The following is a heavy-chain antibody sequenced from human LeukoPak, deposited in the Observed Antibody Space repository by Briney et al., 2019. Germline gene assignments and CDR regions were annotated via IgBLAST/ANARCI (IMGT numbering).Heavy chain of an antibody. CDR3: ARDLDWGAFDA. V-gene: IGHV3-23*01. Sequence: GGSLRLSCAASGFTFSSYAMSWVRQAPGKGLECISGFSGSGGSTYYADSVKGRFTISRDNSKNTPYLQMSSLRAEDTAVYYCARDLDWGAFDAWGQGTLVTVSS. CDR2: FSGSGGST. J-gene: IGHJ5*02. D-gene: IGHD3-9*01. CDR1: GFTFSSYA.